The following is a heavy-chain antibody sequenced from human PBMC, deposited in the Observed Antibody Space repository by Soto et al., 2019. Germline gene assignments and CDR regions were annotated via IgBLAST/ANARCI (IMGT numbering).Heavy chain of an antibody. Sequence: SETLSLTCSVSGGSISSGGHYWGWVRQHPGKGLEWIGYSYYSGTTYYNPSLKGRVTISVDTSESQFSLNLYSVTAADTAVYYCARYSPSTGIAVAGIDYWGQGTLVTVSS. J-gene: IGHJ4*02. CDR2: SYYSGTT. V-gene: IGHV4-31*03. D-gene: IGHD6-19*01. CDR3: ARYSPSTGIAVAGIDY. CDR1: GGSISSGGHY.